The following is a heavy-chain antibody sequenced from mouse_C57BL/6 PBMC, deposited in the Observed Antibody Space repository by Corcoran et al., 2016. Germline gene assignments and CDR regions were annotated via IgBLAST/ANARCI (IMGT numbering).Heavy chain of an antibody. J-gene: IGHJ4*01. D-gene: IGHD2-1*01. CDR3: ARKWDYGNYVGAMDY. V-gene: IGHV1-26*01. CDR1: GYTFTDYY. CDR2: INPNNGGT. Sequence: EVQLQQSGPELVKPGASVKISCKASGYTFTDYYMNWVKQSHGKSLEWIGDINPNNGGTSYNQKFKGKATLTVDKSSSTAYMELRSLTSEDSAVYYCARKWDYGNYVGAMDYWGQGTSVTVSS.